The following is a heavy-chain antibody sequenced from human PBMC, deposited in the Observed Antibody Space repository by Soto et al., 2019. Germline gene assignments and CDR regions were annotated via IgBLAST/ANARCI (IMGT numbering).Heavy chain of an antibody. CDR2: ISSSSSTI. D-gene: IGHD2-21*02. J-gene: IGHJ6*02. Sequence: GGSLRLSCAASGFTFSSYSMNWVRQAPGKGLEWVSYISSSSSTIYYADSVKGRFTISRDNAKNSLYLQMNSLRDEDTAVYYCARDTPPPGGNSLYYYYGMDVWGQGTTVTVSS. V-gene: IGHV3-48*02. CDR3: ARDTPPPGGNSLYYYYGMDV. CDR1: GFTFSSYS.